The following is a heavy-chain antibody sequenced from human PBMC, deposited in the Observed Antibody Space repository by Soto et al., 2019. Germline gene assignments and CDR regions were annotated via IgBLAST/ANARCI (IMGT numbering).Heavy chain of an antibody. CDR2: IYHSGST. CDR1: GGSISSGGYS. CDR3: ARGRGNYYGMDV. D-gene: IGHD3-16*01. J-gene: IGHJ6*02. Sequence: SETLSLTCAVSGGSISSGGYSWSWIRQPPGKGLEWTGYIYHSGSTYYNPSLKSRVTISVDRSKNQFSLKLSSVTAADTAVYYCARGRGNYYGMDVWGQGTTVTVSS. V-gene: IGHV4-30-2*01.